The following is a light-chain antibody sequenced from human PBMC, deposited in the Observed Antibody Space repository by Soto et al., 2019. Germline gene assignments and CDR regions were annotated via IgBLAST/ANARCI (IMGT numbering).Light chain of an antibody. V-gene: IGKV3-11*01. CDR2: DAS. CDR3: QQRSNWPPWT. CDR1: QSVSSY. J-gene: IGKJ1*01. Sequence: EIVLTQSPATLSLSPGERATLSCRASQSVSSYLAWYQQKPGQAPRLLIYDASNRATGIPARFSGCGSGPDYTHTIGSLKPEDFAVYYCQQRSNWPPWTFGQGTKEEIK.